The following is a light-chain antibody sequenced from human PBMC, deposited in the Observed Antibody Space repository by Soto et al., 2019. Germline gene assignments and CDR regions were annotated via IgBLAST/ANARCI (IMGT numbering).Light chain of an antibody. CDR2: GAS. CDR3: QHYNNWPPWT. V-gene: IGKV3-20*01. CDR1: QSVSSSY. Sequence: EIVLTQSPGTLSLSPGERATLSCRASQSVSSSYLAWYQQKPGQAPRLLIYGASSRATGIPDRFSGSGSGTEFTLTISSLHSEDFAVYYCQHYNNWPPWTFGQGTKVDIK. J-gene: IGKJ1*01.